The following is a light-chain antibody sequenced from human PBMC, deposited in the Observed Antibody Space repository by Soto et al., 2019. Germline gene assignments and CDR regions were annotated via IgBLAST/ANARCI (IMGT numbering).Light chain of an antibody. CDR2: GAS. J-gene: IGKJ1*01. V-gene: IGKV3-20*01. CDR3: QQYGSSPWT. Sequence: EVVMTQSPGTLSVSPGERATFSCRASESVGSNLACYQQKPGQAPRLLIYGASSRATGIPDRFSGSGSGTDFTLTISRLEPEDFAVYYCQQYGSSPWTFGQGTKVDI. CDR1: ESVGSN.